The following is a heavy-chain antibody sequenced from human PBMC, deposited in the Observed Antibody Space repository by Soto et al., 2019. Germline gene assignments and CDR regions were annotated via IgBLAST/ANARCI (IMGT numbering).Heavy chain of an antibody. V-gene: IGHV3-33*01. CDR1: GITFSNYG. J-gene: IGHJ4*02. D-gene: IGHD3-22*01. Sequence: GGSLRLSCTPSGITFSNYGMHWVRQAPGKGLEWVAVVWNDGSNKFYAESVRGRFTISRDNSKNTLYLQMNSLTADDTAVYYCARPTYYYDSSGPPAYWGQGTLVTVSS. CDR2: VWNDGSNK. CDR3: ARPTYYYDSSGPPAY.